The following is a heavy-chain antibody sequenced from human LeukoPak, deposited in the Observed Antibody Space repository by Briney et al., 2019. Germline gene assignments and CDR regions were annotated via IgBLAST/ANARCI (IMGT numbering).Heavy chain of an antibody. Sequence: GGSLRLSCAASGFTFSSYDMHWVRQAPGKGLEWVAVILYDGSNKYYADSVKGRFTISRDNSKNTLYLQMNSLRAEDTAVYYCAKGLGYSSGHQDAFDIWGQGTMVTVSS. D-gene: IGHD6-19*01. CDR2: ILYDGSNK. J-gene: IGHJ3*02. V-gene: IGHV3-30*18. CDR1: GFTFSSYD. CDR3: AKGLGYSSGHQDAFDI.